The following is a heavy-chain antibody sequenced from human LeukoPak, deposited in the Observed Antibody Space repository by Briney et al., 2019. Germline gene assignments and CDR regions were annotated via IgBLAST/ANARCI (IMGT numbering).Heavy chain of an antibody. CDR1: GYTLTELS. D-gene: IGHD1-1*01. CDR3: ATGGNWNDGIDY. V-gene: IGHV1-24*01. CDR2: FDPEDGET. J-gene: IGHJ4*02. Sequence: ASVKDSCKVSGYTLTELSMHWVRQAPGKGLEWMGGFDPEDGETIYAQKFQGRVTMTEDTSTDTAYMELSSLRSEDTAVYYCATGGNWNDGIDYWGQGTLVTVSS.